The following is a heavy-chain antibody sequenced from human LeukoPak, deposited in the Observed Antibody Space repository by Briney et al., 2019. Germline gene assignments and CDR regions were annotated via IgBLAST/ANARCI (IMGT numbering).Heavy chain of an antibody. CDR3: ARGHYGGNIPRYYYMDV. J-gene: IGHJ6*03. CDR2: MNPNSGNT. Sequence: YTFXXXDXXGXRXXXXQXXXXXXXMNPNSGNTVYTQKFPGRVTITRNKYISTAYMEMSRLRSDDTAVYYCARGHYGGNIPRYYYMDVWGKGTTVTVSS. CDR1: YTFXXXD. V-gene: IGHV1-8*01. D-gene: IGHD4-23*01.